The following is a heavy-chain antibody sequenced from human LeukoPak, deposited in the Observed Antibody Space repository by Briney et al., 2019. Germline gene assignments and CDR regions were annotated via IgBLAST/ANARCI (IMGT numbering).Heavy chain of an antibody. Sequence: ASVKVSCEASGGTLSSYAISWVRQAPGQGLEWMGGIIPIFGTANYAQQFQGRVTITTDESTSTAYMELSSLRSEDTAVYYCARGAGLYGPDGDYEYFDYWGQGTLVTVSS. V-gene: IGHV1-69*05. CDR3: ARGAGLYGPDGDYEYFDY. CDR1: GGTLSSYA. CDR2: IIPIFGTA. D-gene: IGHD4-17*01. J-gene: IGHJ4*02.